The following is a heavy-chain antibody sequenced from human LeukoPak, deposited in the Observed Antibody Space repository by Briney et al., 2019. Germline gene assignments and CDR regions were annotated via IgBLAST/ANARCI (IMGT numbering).Heavy chain of an antibody. D-gene: IGHD6-25*01. CDR3: AKSGGYGLIDY. CDR1: GGSIRSYY. J-gene: IGHJ4*01. Sequence: SETLSLTCTVSGGSIRSYYWSWIRQPPGKGLECIGSIYYSGSTYYNPSLKSRVTISVDTSKNQFSLKMSSVTAADTAVYYCAKSGGYGLIDYWGQGTLVTVSS. CDR2: IYYSGST. V-gene: IGHV4-59*04.